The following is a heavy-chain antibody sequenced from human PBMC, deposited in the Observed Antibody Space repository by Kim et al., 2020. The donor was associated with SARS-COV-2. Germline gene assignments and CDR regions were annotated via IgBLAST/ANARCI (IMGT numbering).Heavy chain of an antibody. D-gene: IGHD3-9*01. V-gene: IGHV1-2*06. CDR1: GYTFTGYY. Sequence: ASVKVSCKASGYTFTGYYMHWVRQAPGQGLEWMGRINPNSGGTNYAQKFQGRVTMTRDTSISTAYMELSRLRSDDTAVYYCARDSVYDILTGPTPSDAFDIWGQGTMVTVSS. CDR3: ARDSVYDILTGPTPSDAFDI. CDR2: INPNSGGT. J-gene: IGHJ3*02.